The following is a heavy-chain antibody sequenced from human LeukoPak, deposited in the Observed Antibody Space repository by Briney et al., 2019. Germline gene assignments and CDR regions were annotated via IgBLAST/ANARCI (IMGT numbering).Heavy chain of an antibody. Sequence: ASVKVSCKASGGTFSSYAISWVRQAPGQGLEWMGGIIPIFGTANYAQKFQGRVTITTDESTSTAYMELSSLRSEDTAVYYCARWDSYQYYFDYWGQGTLVTVSS. D-gene: IGHD5-18*01. CDR3: ARWDSYQYYFDY. CDR1: GGTFSSYA. V-gene: IGHV1-69*05. J-gene: IGHJ4*02. CDR2: IIPIFGTA.